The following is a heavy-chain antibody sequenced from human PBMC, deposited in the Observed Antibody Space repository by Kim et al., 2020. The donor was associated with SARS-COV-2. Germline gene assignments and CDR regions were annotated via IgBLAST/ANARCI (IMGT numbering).Heavy chain of an antibody. CDR2: IRCKANNYES. Sequence: GGSLRLSCAASGFSFSDSAMHWVRQASGKGLEWVGRIRCKANNYESAYAASVQVTITISSNDSKHAAYLQMNSPKTEDTAVYYCNRVPGTTLAFCYAYDIWGQGTMVTVSS. J-gene: IGHJ3*02. V-gene: IGHV3-73*01. CDR3: NRVPGTTLAFCYAYDI. CDR1: GFSFSDSA. D-gene: IGHD1-1*01.